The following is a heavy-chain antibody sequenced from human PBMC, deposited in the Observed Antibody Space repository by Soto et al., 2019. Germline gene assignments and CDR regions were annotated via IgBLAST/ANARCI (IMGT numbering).Heavy chain of an antibody. Sequence: ASVKVSCKASGYTFTDYHMHWLRPAPGQGFEWMGWINTKTGGTSYARKFQGRVTMTGDTSISTVYMEVSRLTTDDTAVYYCAREGSAWYKEFDFWGQGTLVTVSS. V-gene: IGHV1-2*02. CDR2: INTKTGGT. CDR3: AREGSAWYKEFDF. CDR1: GYTFTDYH. D-gene: IGHD6-19*01. J-gene: IGHJ4*02.